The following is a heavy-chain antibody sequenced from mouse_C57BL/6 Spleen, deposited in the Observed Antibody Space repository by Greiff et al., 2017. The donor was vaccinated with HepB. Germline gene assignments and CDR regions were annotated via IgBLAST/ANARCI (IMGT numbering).Heavy chain of an antibody. V-gene: IGHV1-52*01. CDR3: ARSLYYGMDY. CDR1: GYTFTSYW. D-gene: IGHD6-1*01. Sequence: QVQLQQPGAELVRPGSSVKLSCKASGYTFTSYWMHWVKQRPIQGLEWIGNIDPSNSETHYNQKFKDKATLTVDKSSSTAYMQLSSLTSEDSAVYYCARSLYYGMDYWGQGTSVTVSS. CDR2: IDPSNSET. J-gene: IGHJ4*01.